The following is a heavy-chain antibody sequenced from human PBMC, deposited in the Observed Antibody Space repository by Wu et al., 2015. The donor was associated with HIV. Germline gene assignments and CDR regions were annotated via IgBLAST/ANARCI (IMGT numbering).Heavy chain of an antibody. V-gene: IGHV1-69*13. D-gene: IGHD4-23*01. CDR1: GGTFSSYA. Sequence: QVQLVQSGAEVKKPGSSVKVSCKASGGTFSSYAISWVRQAPGQGLEWMGRIIPIFRTANYAQKFQGRVTITADESTSTAHMELSSLRSEDTAVYYCAKTDGLVDGGNSGYDYWGQGTLVTVSS. J-gene: IGHJ4*02. CDR2: IIPIFRTA. CDR3: AKTDGLVDGGNSGYDY.